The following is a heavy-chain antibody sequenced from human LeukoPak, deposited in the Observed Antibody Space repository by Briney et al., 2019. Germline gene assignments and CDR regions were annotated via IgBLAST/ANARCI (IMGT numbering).Heavy chain of an antibody. CDR3: ARVGYYYDSSGYFPASLDY. Sequence: SETLSLTCTVSGGSISSGDYYWSWIRQPPGKGLEWIGYIYYSGSTYYNPSLKSRVTISVDTSKNQFSLKLSSVTAADTAVYYCARVGYYYDSSGYFPASLDYWGQGTLVTVSS. J-gene: IGHJ4*02. CDR2: IYYSGST. D-gene: IGHD3-22*01. V-gene: IGHV4-30-4*02. CDR1: GGSISSGDYY.